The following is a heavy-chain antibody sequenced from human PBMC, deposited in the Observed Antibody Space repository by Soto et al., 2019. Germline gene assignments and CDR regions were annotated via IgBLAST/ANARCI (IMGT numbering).Heavy chain of an antibody. J-gene: IGHJ5*02. V-gene: IGHV3-30-3*01. CDR2: ISYDGSNK. D-gene: IGHD2-2*02. Sequence: HPGGSLRLSCAASGFTFSSYAMHWVRQAPGKGLEWVAVISYDGSNKYYADSVKGRFTISRDNSKNTLYLQMNSLRAEDTAVYYCAREGYCSSTSCYTRRWFDPWGQGTLVTVSS. CDR1: GFTFSSYA. CDR3: AREGYCSSTSCYTRRWFDP.